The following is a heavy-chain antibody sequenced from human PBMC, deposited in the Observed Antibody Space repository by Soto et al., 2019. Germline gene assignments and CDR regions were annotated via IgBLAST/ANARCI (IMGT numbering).Heavy chain of an antibody. CDR3: ARDLRDYDILTGHKCHYGMDV. CDR2: VNHSGST. V-gene: IGHV4-34*01. Sequence: SETLSLTCAVYGGSFSGYYWSWIRQPPGKGLEWIGEVNHSGSTNYNPSLKSRVTISVDTSKNQFSLKLTSVTAADTALYYCARDLRDYDILTGHKCHYGMDVWGQGTTVT. CDR1: GGSFSGYY. J-gene: IGHJ6*02. D-gene: IGHD3-9*01.